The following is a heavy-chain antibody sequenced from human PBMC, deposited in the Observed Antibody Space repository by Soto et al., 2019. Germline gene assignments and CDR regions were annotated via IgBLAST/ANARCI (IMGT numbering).Heavy chain of an antibody. V-gene: IGHV3-23*01. D-gene: IGHD1-26*01. CDR2: ISGSGGST. CDR3: AKKGGTSGSYSASYYGMDV. Sequence: GGSLRLSCAASGFTFSSYAMSWVRQAPGKGLEWVSAISGSGGSTYYADSVKGRFTISRDNSKNTLYLQMNSLRAEDTAAYYCAKKGGTSGSYSASYYGMDVWGQGTTVTVSS. J-gene: IGHJ6*02. CDR1: GFTFSSYA.